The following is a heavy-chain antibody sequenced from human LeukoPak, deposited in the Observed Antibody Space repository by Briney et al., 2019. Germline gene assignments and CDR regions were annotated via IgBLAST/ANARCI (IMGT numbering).Heavy chain of an antibody. J-gene: IGHJ3*02. CDR2: ISYSGST. V-gene: IGHV4-59*01. CDR3: ARAFSAWPHAFDI. CDR1: GGYMSTYY. D-gene: IGHD6-19*01. Sequence: SETLSLTCTVSGGYMSTYYWGWVRQPPGKGLEWIGYISYSGSTTYHPSLNSRVTISLDTSKNQFPLMVTSVTAADTAVYFCARAFSAWPHAFDIWGRGTMVTVSS.